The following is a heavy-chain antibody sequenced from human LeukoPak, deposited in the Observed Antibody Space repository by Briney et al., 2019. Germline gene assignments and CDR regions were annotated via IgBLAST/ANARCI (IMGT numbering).Heavy chain of an antibody. CDR3: AKAARDGYNCDYFDY. V-gene: IGHV3-43D*03. Sequence: GGSLRLSCAASGFTFDDYAMHWVRQAPGKGLEWVSLISWDGGSTYYADSVKGRFTISRDNSKNSLYLQMNSLRAEDTALYYCAKAARDGYNCDYFDYWGQGTLVTVSS. D-gene: IGHD5-24*01. CDR2: ISWDGGST. CDR1: GFTFDDYA. J-gene: IGHJ4*02.